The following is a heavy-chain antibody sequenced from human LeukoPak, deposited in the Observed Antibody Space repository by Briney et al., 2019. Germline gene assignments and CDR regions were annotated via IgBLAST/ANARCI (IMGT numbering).Heavy chain of an antibody. CDR1: GFTFSSYA. CDR2: ISGSGSST. CDR3: AKDPGACSSTSCYPRSYYYYYGMDV. D-gene: IGHD2-2*01. Sequence: GGSLRLSCAASGFTFSSYAMSWVRQAPGKGLEWVSAISGSGSSTYYADSVKGRFTISRGNSKNTLYLQMNSLRAEDTAVYYCAKDPGACSSTSCYPRSYYYYYGMDVWGQGTTVTVSS. V-gene: IGHV3-23*01. J-gene: IGHJ6*02.